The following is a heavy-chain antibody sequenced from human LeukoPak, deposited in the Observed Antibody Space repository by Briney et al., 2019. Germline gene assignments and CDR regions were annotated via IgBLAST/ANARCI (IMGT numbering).Heavy chain of an antibody. Sequence: GGSLRPSCAASGFSFSSFAMTWVRQGPGKGLEWVSHISGSGGSTFYADSVKGRFTISRDNSRNTVFLQMNSLRVEDTAVYYCAKAIYDDTGGYFYGEDNWGQGALVTISS. D-gene: IGHD3-22*01. CDR1: GFSFSSFA. J-gene: IGHJ4*02. CDR3: AKAIYDDTGGYFYGEDN. V-gene: IGHV3-23*01. CDR2: ISGSGGST.